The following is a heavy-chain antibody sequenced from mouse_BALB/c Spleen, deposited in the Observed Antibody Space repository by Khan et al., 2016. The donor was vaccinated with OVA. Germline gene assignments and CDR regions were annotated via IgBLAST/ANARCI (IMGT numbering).Heavy chain of an antibody. CDR1: GFTFNSYG. D-gene: IGHD1-1*01. CDR2: IIVDSNTI. CDR3: ATSYFYGYYFDY. V-gene: IGHV5-17*02. Sequence: EVMLVESGGGLVQPGGSRKLSCAASGFTFNSYGMHWIRQAPEKGLEWVAYIIVDSNTIHYADTVKGRFTISLDNPKNTLFLQMTSLMSEDTAMYYCATSYFYGYYFDYWGPGTTLTVS. J-gene: IGHJ2*01.